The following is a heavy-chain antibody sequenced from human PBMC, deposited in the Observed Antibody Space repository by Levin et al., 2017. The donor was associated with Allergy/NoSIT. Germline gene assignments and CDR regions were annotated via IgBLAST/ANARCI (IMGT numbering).Heavy chain of an antibody. D-gene: IGHD4-11*01. Sequence: GGSLRLSCATSGFTFSTFGMHWVRQAPGKGLEWVAVISFDGSNKYHIDSVKGRFTVSRDNSKNILYLQMNSLRVEDTAMYYCAKDFHSSTFDYWGQGTLVTVSS. V-gene: IGHV3-30*18. CDR2: ISFDGSNK. CDR1: GFTFSTFG. CDR3: AKDFHSSTFDY. J-gene: IGHJ4*02.